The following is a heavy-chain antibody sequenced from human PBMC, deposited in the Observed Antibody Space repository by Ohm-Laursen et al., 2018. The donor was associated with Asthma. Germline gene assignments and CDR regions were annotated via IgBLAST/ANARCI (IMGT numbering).Heavy chain of an antibody. CDR2: ISSKSSTI. D-gene: IGHD5-12*01. CDR3: GRGLRNSGSDNY. J-gene: IGHJ4*02. V-gene: IGHV3-48*01. Sequence: SLRLSCSASGFTFSTYSMHWVRQAPGKGLEWVSFISSKSSTIYSANTVKGRFTVSRDNAKNTLYLQMNSLRAEDTAVYYCGRGLRNSGSDNYWGQGTLVTVSS. CDR1: GFTFSTYS.